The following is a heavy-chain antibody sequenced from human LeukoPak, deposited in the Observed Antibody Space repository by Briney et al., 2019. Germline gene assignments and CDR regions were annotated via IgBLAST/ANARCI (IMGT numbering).Heavy chain of an antibody. J-gene: IGHJ4*02. V-gene: IGHV3-30*19. CDR3: ARDGGYFDYFDY. Sequence: GRSLRLSCAASGFTFSNYGMHWVRQAPGKGLEWVAVIWYDGSNKYYADSVKGRFTISRDNSKNTLYLQMNSLRAEDTAVYYCARDGGYFDYFDYWGQGTLVTVSS. CDR1: GFTFSNYG. CDR2: IWYDGSNK. D-gene: IGHD2/OR15-2a*01.